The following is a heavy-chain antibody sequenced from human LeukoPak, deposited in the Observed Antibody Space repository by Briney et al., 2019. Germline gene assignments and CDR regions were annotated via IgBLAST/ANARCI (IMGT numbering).Heavy chain of an antibody. Sequence: ASVKVSCKASGYTFTSYAIHWVRQAPGQRLEWMGWISAGNGNTKYSQNFQGRVTFISNTSATTAFMELSSLRSEDAAVYYCARAHYYDSSGYYDSYWGQGTLVTVSS. CDR1: GYTFTSYA. D-gene: IGHD3-22*01. J-gene: IGHJ4*02. V-gene: IGHV1-3*01. CDR3: ARAHYYDSSGYYDSY. CDR2: ISAGNGNT.